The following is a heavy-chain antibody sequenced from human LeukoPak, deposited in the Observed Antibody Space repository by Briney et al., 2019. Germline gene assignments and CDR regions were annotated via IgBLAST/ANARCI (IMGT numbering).Heavy chain of an antibody. D-gene: IGHD3-22*01. CDR2: ISSSGSTI. CDR1: GFTFSSYE. V-gene: IGHV3-48*03. J-gene: IGHJ3*02. CDR3: ARDPGGHSSDDAFDI. Sequence: GGSLRLSCAASGFTFSSYEMNWVRQAPGKGLEWVSYISSSGSTIYYADSVKGRFTISRDNAKNSLYLQMNSLRAEDTAVYYCARDPGGHSSDDAFDIWGQGTMVTVSS.